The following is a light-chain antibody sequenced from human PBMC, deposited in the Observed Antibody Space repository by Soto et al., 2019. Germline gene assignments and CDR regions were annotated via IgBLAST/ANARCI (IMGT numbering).Light chain of an antibody. J-gene: IGLJ2*01. V-gene: IGLV1-40*01. CDR1: SSNIGAGYD. CDR3: QSYDSSLSAVV. Sequence: QSVLTQPPSVSGAPGQRVTISCTGSSSNIGAGYDVHWYQQLPGPAPKLLIYGNTNRPSGVPDRFSGSKSGTSASLAITGLQAEDEADYYCQSYDSSLSAVVFGGGTKLTVL. CDR2: GNT.